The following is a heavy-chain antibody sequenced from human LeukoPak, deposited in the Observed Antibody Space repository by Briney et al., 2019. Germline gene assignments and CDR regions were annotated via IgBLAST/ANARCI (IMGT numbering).Heavy chain of an antibody. CDR2: IYYSGNT. CDR1: GGSVGSGGYY. J-gene: IGHJ3*02. V-gene: IGHV4-61*08. CDR3: ARDPLLYGTAFDI. Sequence: SETLSLTCTVSGGSVGSGGYYWSWIRQPPGKGLEWIGYIYYSGNTNYNPSLKSRVTISVDTSKNQFSLKLSSVTAADTAVYYCARDPLLYGTAFDIWGQGTMVTVSS. D-gene: IGHD1-26*01.